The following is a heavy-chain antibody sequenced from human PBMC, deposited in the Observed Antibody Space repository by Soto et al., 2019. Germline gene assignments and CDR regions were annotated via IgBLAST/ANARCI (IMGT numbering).Heavy chain of an antibody. V-gene: IGHV4-34*01. CDR1: GGSFSGYY. Sequence: TLSLTCAVYGGSFSGYYWSWIRQPPGKGLEWIGEINHSGSTNYNPSLKSRVTISVDTSKNQFSLKLSSVTAADTAVYYCARRLLLWFGELSLSYFDYWGQGTLVTVSS. D-gene: IGHD3-10*01. J-gene: IGHJ4*02. CDR2: INHSGST. CDR3: ARRLLLWFGELSLSYFDY.